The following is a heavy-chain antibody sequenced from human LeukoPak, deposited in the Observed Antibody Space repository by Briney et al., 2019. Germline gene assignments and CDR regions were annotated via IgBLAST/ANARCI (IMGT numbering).Heavy chain of an antibody. CDR3: ASLSMGYSSSWYRAFFDY. D-gene: IGHD6-13*01. CDR2: ISAYNGNT. CDR1: GYTFTSYG. Sequence: ASVKVSCKASGYTFTSYGISWVRQAPGQGLEWMGWISAYNGNTNYAQKLQGRVTMTTDTSTSTAYMELSSLRSEDTAVYYCASLSMGYSSSWYRAFFDYWGQGTLVTVSS. J-gene: IGHJ4*02. V-gene: IGHV1-18*01.